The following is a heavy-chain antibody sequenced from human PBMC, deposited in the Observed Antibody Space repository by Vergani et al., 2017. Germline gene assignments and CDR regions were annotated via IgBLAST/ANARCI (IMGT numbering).Heavy chain of an antibody. Sequence: EVQLVESGGGLVQPGGSLRLSCAASGFTFSSYWMSWVRQAPGKGLEWVANIKQDGSEKYYVDSVKGRFTISRDNAKNSLYLQMNSLRAEDTAVYYCARGERWFGELFAHYFDYWGQGTLVTVSS. D-gene: IGHD3-10*01. J-gene: IGHJ4*02. CDR1: GFTFSSYW. CDR3: ARGERWFGELFAHYFDY. CDR2: IKQDGSEK. V-gene: IGHV3-7*03.